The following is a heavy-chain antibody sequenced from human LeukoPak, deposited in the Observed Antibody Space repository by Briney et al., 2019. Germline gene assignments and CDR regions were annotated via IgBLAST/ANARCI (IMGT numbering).Heavy chain of an antibody. J-gene: IGHJ4*02. D-gene: IGHD3-3*01. CDR3: ASPPTPYYDFWSGYYFDY. V-gene: IGHV3-11*04. Sequence: GGSLRLSCAASGFTFSDYYMSWIRQAPGKGLEWVSYISSSGSTIYYADSVKGRFTISRDNAKNSLYLQMNSLRAEDTAVYYCASPPTPYYDFWSGYYFDYWGQGTLVTVSS. CDR1: GFTFSDYY. CDR2: ISSSGSTI.